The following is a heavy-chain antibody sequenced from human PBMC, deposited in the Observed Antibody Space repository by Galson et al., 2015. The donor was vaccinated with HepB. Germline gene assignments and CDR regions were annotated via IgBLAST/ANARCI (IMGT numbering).Heavy chain of an antibody. CDR2: IIPTLGLV. V-gene: IGHV1-69*04. CDR1: GGTFTDFA. CDR3: VTYSHDNSGPPE. Sequence: SVKVSCKASGGTFTDFAITWVRQAPGQGLEWMGRIIPTLGLVNYAQKFQDRVTITADSSTSTSYMELNSLQFEDSALYYCVTYSHDNSGPPEWGRGALVTVSS. D-gene: IGHD3-22*01. J-gene: IGHJ4*02.